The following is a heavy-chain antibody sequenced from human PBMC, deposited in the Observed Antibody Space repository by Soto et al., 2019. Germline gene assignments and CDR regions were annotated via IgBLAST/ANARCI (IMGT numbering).Heavy chain of an antibody. CDR2: ISGYNGDT. J-gene: IGHJ6*02. Sequence: APAKVSCKACGYTFTSKGISWVRQAPGQGLEWMGWISGYNGDTNYAQKFQGRVTVTMDRSSRTVYMDLRSLRSNDTAIYYCARGGYYDSSGSRNYHYYGMNVWGQGTTVTVSS. CDR3: ARGGYYDSSGSRNYHYYGMNV. D-gene: IGHD3-22*01. CDR1: GYTFTSKG. V-gene: IGHV1-18*01.